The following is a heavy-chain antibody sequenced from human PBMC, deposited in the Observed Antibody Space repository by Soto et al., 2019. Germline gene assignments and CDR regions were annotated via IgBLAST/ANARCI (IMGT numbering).Heavy chain of an antibody. J-gene: IGHJ6*02. Sequence: SETLSLTCTVSGDSINSAAYYWTWIRQHPGEGLEWIGYINYSGNTNYNPSLQSRVTISADVSKNQFSLRLTSVTAADTAVYYCVSARTSAILDQYNYNVMNVSAQGTAVTVS. CDR2: INYSGNT. CDR1: GDSINSAAYY. CDR3: VSARTSAILDQYNYNVMNV. V-gene: IGHV4-31*03.